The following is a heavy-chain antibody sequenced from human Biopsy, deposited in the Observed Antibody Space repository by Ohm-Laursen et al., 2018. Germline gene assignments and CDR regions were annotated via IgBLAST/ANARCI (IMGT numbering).Heavy chain of an antibody. CDR3: ASAHQYCSATTCNGGSDF. CDR2: INQDGSEK. CDR1: GFTFSTYW. D-gene: IGHD2-15*01. V-gene: IGHV3-7*01. J-gene: IGHJ4*02. Sequence: SLRLSCTASGFTFSTYWMTWVRQAPGKGLEWVANINQDGSEKYYVDSVKGRFTISRDNDKDSLDLQMSSLRVEDTALYYCASAHQYCSATTCNGGSDFWGQGTLVTVYS.